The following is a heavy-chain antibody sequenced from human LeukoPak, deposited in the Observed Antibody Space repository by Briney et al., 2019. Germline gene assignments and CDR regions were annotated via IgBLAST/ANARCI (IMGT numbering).Heavy chain of an antibody. V-gene: IGHV1-46*01. CDR1: GYTFTSYY. CDR3: ARDLTSMGGCDY. D-gene: IGHD2-21*02. J-gene: IGHJ4*02. CDR2: INPSGGST. Sequence: ASVKVSCKASGYTFTSYYMHWVRQATGQGLEWMGIINPSGGSTSYAQKFQGRVTMTRDTSTSTVYMELSSLRSEDTAVYYCARDLTSMGGCDYWGQGTLVTVSS.